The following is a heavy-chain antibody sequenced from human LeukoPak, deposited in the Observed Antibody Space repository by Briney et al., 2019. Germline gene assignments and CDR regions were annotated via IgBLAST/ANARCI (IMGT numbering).Heavy chain of an antibody. CDR1: GGTFSSYA. CDR2: IIPIFGTA. CDR3: ARPGVVAVAGPYGMDV. V-gene: IGHV1-69*13. Sequence: ASVKVSCKASGGTFSSYAISWVRQAPGQGLEWMGGIIPIFGTANYAQKFQGRVTITADESTSTAYMELSSLRSEDTAAYYCARPGVVAVAGPYGMDVWGQGTTVTVSS. J-gene: IGHJ6*02. D-gene: IGHD6-19*01.